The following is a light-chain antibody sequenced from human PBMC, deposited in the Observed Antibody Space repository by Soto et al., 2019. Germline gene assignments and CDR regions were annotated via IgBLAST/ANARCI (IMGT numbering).Light chain of an antibody. V-gene: IGLV2-11*01. J-gene: IGLJ1*01. CDR1: NSDVSSYNF. CDR3: CADGVGYTCG. CDR2: HVT. Sequence: QSVLTQPRSVSRSPGQSVTISCTGTNSDVSSYNFVSWYQQYPGKAPRVIIYHVTKRPSGVPDRFSGSQSGDTASLTISGLQAEDEAEYYCCADGVGYTCGFGSGTKVT.